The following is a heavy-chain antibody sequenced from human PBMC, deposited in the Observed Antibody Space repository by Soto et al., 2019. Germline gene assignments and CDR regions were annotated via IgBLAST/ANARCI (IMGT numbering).Heavy chain of an antibody. J-gene: IGHJ4*02. V-gene: IGHV4-39*01. Sequence: SETLSLTCTVSGGSISSSSYYWGWIRQPPGKGLEWIGSIYYSGSTYYNPSLKSRVTISVDTSKNQFSLKLSSVTAADTAVYYCAGGQLDIIRFDYWGQGTLVTVSS. CDR3: AGGQLDIIRFDY. D-gene: IGHD6-13*01. CDR2: IYYSGST. CDR1: GGSISSSSYY.